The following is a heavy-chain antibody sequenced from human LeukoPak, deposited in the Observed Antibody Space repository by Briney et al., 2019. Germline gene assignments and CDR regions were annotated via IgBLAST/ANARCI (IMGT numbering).Heavy chain of an antibody. D-gene: IGHD4-23*01. CDR2: IFYSGST. Sequence: PSETLSLTCTVSGASISNYYWSWIRQPPGKGLEWIGYIFYSGSTNYNPSLKSRVTISLDMSKNQYSLQLSSVTAADTAVYYCARFTTVVPAFWYFDLWGRGTLVTVSS. CDR1: GASISNYY. J-gene: IGHJ2*01. V-gene: IGHV4-59*08. CDR3: ARFTTVVPAFWYFDL.